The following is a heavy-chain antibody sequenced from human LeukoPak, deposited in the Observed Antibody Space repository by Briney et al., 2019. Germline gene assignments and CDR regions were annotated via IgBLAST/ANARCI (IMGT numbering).Heavy chain of an antibody. CDR3: ATSRYFYDTSGNYPYYFDC. J-gene: IGHJ4*02. V-gene: IGHV3-30*03. CDR1: GFTFSSYG. D-gene: IGHD3-22*01. Sequence: GGSLRLSCAASGFTFSSYGMHWVRQAPDKGLEWVAVMPNDRRNNYYAESVKGRFTISRDNSKNTLCLQMNSLRTEDTAVYYCATSRYFYDTSGNYPYYFDCWGQGTLVTVSS. CDR2: MPNDRRNN.